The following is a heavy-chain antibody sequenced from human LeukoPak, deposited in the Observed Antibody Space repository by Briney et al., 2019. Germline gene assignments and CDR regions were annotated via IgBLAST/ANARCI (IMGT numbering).Heavy chain of an antibody. V-gene: IGHV3-53*04. D-gene: IGHD6-6*01. CDR3: ARLPHSSSRDY. CDR2: IYSGGST. CDR1: GFTVSSNY. Sequence: GGSLRLSCAASGFTVSSNYMSWVRQAPGKRLEWVSVIYSGGSTYYADSVKGRFTISRHNSKNTLYLQMNSLRAEDTAVYYCARLPHSSSRDYWGQGTLVTVSS. J-gene: IGHJ4*02.